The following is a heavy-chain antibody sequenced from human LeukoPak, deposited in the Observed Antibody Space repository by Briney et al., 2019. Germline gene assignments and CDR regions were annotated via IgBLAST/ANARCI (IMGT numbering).Heavy chain of an antibody. J-gene: IGHJ6*02. D-gene: IGHD5/OR15-5a*01. Sequence: GGSLRLSCAASGFTFSRFAMSWVRQAPGKRLEWVSGISGSGDTTYYADSVKGRFTISRDNSKNTLYLQMNGLRAEDTAVYYCARDCLPQYGMDVWGQGTTVTVSS. CDR2: ISGSGDTT. V-gene: IGHV3-23*01. CDR1: GFTFSRFA. CDR3: ARDCLPQYGMDV.